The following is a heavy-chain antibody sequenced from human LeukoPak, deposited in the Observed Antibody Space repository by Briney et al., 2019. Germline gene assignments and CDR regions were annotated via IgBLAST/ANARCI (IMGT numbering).Heavy chain of an antibody. D-gene: IGHD1-1*01. CDR1: GFTFSSYG. CDR3: ARARQLAFDAFDM. Sequence: GGSLRLSCGASGFTFSSYGMHWVRQAPGKGLEWVAFIRYDGSNKYYADSVKGRFTISRDNSKNTLYLQMNSLRSDDTAVYYCARARQLAFDAFDMWGQGTLITVSS. CDR2: IRYDGSNK. V-gene: IGHV3-30*02. J-gene: IGHJ3*02.